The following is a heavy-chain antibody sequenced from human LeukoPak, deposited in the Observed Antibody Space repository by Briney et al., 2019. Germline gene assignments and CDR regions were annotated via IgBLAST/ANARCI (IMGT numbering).Heavy chain of an antibody. Sequence: GGSLRLSCAASGFTFSTYWMHWVRQAPGKGLVWVSRINDDGGSTTYADSVRGRFTISRDSAKNTLYPQMNSLRAEDTAVYYCARDLQATVTTNGWGFDLWGRGTLVTVSS. CDR3: ARDLQATVTTNGWGFDL. CDR2: INDDGGST. V-gene: IGHV3-74*01. D-gene: IGHD4-11*01. CDR1: GFTFSTYW. J-gene: IGHJ2*01.